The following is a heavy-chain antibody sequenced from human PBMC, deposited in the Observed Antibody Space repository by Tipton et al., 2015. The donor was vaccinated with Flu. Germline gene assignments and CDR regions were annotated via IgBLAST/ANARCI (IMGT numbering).Heavy chain of an antibody. CDR1: GEALGTHY. J-gene: IGHJ4*01. D-gene: IGHD4-17*01. CDR2: IFATGTA. Sequence: GEALGTHYWTWFRQPAGERLEWIGRIFATGTAIYNPSLRSRVTMSVDTSKNQFSLNLTSVTAAGTAVYYCARLPRHYGDYPLDYWGPGIMVTVSS. V-gene: IGHV4-4*07. CDR3: ARLPRHYGDYPLDY.